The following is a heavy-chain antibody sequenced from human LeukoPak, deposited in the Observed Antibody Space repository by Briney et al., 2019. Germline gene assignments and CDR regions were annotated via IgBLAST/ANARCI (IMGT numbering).Heavy chain of an antibody. Sequence: GGSLRLSCAASGLTFSTYSMNWVRQAPGKGLEWVSSITGSSSFMSYADSVKGRFTISRDNAKNSLHLQMSSLRAEDTAVYYWARNVDSSDYEYNLSDPWGHRTLVTVSS. J-gene: IGHJ5*02. D-gene: IGHD3-22*01. CDR3: ARNVDSSDYEYNLSDP. V-gene: IGHV3-21*01. CDR1: GLTFSTYS. CDR2: ITGSSSFM.